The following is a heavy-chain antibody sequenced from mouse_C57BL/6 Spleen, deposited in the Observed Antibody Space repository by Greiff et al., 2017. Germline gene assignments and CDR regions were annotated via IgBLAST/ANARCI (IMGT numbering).Heavy chain of an antibody. CDR3: ARAAQADY. CDR1: GYTFTSYW. CDR2: IYPGSGST. D-gene: IGHD3-2*02. Sequence: QVQLQQPGAELVKPGASVKMSCKASGYTFTSYWITWVKQRPGQGLEWIGDIYPGSGSTNYNEKFKSKATLTVATSSSTAYMQLSSLTSEDSAVYYCARAAQADYWGQGTTLTVSS. V-gene: IGHV1-55*01. J-gene: IGHJ2*01.